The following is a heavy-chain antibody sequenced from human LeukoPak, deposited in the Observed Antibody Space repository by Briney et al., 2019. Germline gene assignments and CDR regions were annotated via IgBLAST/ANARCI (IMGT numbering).Heavy chain of an antibody. D-gene: IGHD5-18*01. CDR3: ARAGTLGLPGLFQH. J-gene: IGHJ1*01. V-gene: IGHV4-31*03. CDR2: IYYSGST. Sequence: NPSETLSLTYTVSGGSISSGGYYWSWIRQHPGKGLEWIGYIYYSGSTYYNPSLKSRVTISVDTSKNQFSLKLSSVTAADTAVYYCARAGTLGLPGLFQHWGQGTLVTVSS. CDR1: GGSISSGGYY.